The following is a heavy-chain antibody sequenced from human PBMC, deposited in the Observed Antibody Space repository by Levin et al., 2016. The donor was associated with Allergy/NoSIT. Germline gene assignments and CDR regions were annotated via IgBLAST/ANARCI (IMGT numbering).Heavy chain of an antibody. V-gene: IGHV3-30-3*01. CDR3: ARDMLGVVVVAATVPWFDP. CDR2: ISYDGINK. D-gene: IGHD2-15*01. J-gene: IGHJ5*02. Sequence: WIRQPPGKGLEWVAVISYDGINKHYADSVKGRFTISRDNSKNTLYLQMNSLRAEDTAVYYCARDMLGVVVVAATVPWFDPWGQGTLVTVSS.